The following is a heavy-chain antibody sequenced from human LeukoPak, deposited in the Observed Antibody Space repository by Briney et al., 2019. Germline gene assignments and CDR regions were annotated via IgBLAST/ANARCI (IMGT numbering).Heavy chain of an antibody. D-gene: IGHD2-2*01. J-gene: IGHJ4*02. CDR1: GFTFSSYA. CDR3: ARVEQYQLLIDY. CDR2: ISSSSSYI. V-gene: IGHV3-21*01. Sequence: NPGGSLRLSCAASGFTFSSYAMNWVRQAPGKGLEWVSSISSSSSYIYYADSVKGRFTISRDNAKNSLYLQMNSLRAEDTAVYYCARVEQYQLLIDYWGQGTLVTVSS.